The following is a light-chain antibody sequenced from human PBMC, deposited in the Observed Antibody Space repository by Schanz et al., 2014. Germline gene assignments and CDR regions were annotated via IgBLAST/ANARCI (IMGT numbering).Light chain of an antibody. CDR3: SSYTSSNTLV. CDR1: SSDVGSYNL. Sequence: QSALTQPASVSGSPGQSITISCTGTSSDVGSYNLVSWYQQHPGKAPKLMIYEGSKRPSGVSNRFSGSKSGNTASPTISGLQAEDEADYYCSSYTSSNTLVFGGGTKVTVL. V-gene: IGLV2-14*02. CDR2: EGS. J-gene: IGLJ2*01.